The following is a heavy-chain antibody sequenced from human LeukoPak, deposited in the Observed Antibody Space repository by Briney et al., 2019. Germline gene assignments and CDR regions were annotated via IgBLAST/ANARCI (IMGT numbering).Heavy chain of an antibody. Sequence: SETLSLTCTVSGGSISSYYWSWIRQPPGKGLEWIVYIYYSGSTNYNPSLKSRVTISVDTSKNQFSLKLSSVTAADTAVYYCARSPSDYYDSSGYYSFDYWGQGTLVTVSS. CDR1: GGSISSYY. CDR2: IYYSGST. J-gene: IGHJ4*02. D-gene: IGHD3-22*01. CDR3: ARSPSDYYDSSGYYSFDY. V-gene: IGHV4-59*01.